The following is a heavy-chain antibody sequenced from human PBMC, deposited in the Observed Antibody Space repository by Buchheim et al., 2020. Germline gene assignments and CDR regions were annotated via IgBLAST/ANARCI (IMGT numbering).Heavy chain of an antibody. CDR2: IYHSGST. CDR3: ARNRLTEYYYDSSGYYGLDY. V-gene: IGHV4-4*02. J-gene: IGHJ4*02. D-gene: IGHD3-22*01. Sequence: QVQLQESGPGLVKPSGTLSLTCAVSGGSISSSNWWSWVRQPPGQGLEWIGEIYHSGSTNYNPSLKSRVTISLDKSKNQFSLKLSSVTAADTAVYYCARNRLTEYYYDSSGYYGLDYWGQGTL. CDR1: GGSISSSNW.